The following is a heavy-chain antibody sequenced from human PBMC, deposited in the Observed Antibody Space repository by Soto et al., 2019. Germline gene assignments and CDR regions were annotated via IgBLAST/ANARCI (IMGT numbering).Heavy chain of an antibody. CDR2: ISSGAAYI. CDR3: TRDEGGRYGGRFHP. D-gene: IGHD1-26*01. V-gene: IGHV3-21*01. J-gene: IGHJ5*02. CDR1: FTFSLYS. Sequence: PGGSLRLSCNFTFSLYSMNWVRQAPGKGLEWVASISSGAAYIKYADSVQGRFTISRDNAKSSVSLQMSSLRVEDTAVYFCTRDEGGRYGGRFHPWGQGTKVSVSS.